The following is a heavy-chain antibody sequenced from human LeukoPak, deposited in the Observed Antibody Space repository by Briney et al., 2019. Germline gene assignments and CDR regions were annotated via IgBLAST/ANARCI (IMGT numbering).Heavy chain of an antibody. J-gene: IGHJ4*02. V-gene: IGHV3-30*03. D-gene: IGHD1-26*01. CDR1: GFIFTNHG. CDR3: ARESGTGSRYSFDF. Sequence: GGFLRLSCAASGFIFTNHGMHWVRQAPGKGLEWVAVVSKDGTIDYYADSLKGRFTVSRDNSKNTLSLQVNSLRDEDTAVYYCARESGTGSRYSFDFWGQGSLVSVSS. CDR2: VSKDGTID.